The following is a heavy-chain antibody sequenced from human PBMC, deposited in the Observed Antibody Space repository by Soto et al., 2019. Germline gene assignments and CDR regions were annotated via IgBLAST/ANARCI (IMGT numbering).Heavy chain of an antibody. J-gene: IGHJ6*02. V-gene: IGHV4-31*03. CDR1: GGSISSGDYY. D-gene: IGHD3-3*02. CDR3: ARDPLTSICFAYGMDV. CDR2: IYYSGST. Sequence: QVQLQEAGPGLVKPSQTLSLTCTVSGGSISSGDYYWNWIRQHPGKGLEWIGYIYYSGSTYYNPSLMSRVTISVDSSRNQFSLKLSSVTAADSAVYCCARDPLTSICFAYGMDVWGQGTTVTVSS.